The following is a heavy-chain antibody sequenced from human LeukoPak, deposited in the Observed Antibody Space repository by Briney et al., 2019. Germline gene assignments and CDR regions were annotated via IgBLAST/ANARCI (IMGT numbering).Heavy chain of an antibody. Sequence: GGSLRLSCAASGFTFSSYEMNWVRQAPGKGLEWVSYISSSGSTIYYADFVKGRFTISRDNAKNSLYLQMNSLRAEDTAVYYCALDQWRFDYWGQGTLVTVSS. J-gene: IGHJ4*02. CDR2: ISSSGSTI. CDR1: GFTFSSYE. CDR3: ALDQWRFDY. D-gene: IGHD1/OR15-1a*01. V-gene: IGHV3-48*03.